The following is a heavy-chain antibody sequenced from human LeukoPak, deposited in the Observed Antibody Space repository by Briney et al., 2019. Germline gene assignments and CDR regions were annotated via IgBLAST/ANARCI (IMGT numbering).Heavy chain of an antibody. CDR1: GGTFSSYA. V-gene: IGHV1-69*05. CDR2: IIPIFGTA. Sequence: SVKVSCKASGGTFSSYAISWVRQAPGQGREWMGRIIPIFGTANYAQKFQGRVTITTDESTSTAYMELSSLRSEDTAVYYCARDKVEVYYYDSSGTDAFDIWGQGTMVTVSS. J-gene: IGHJ3*02. CDR3: ARDKVEVYYYDSSGTDAFDI. D-gene: IGHD3-22*01.